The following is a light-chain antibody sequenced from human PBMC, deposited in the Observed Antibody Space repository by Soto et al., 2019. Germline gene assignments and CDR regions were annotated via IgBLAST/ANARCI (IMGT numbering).Light chain of an antibody. J-gene: IGKJ2*01. CDR1: QSIRSW. Sequence: DIQMTQFPSTLSASVGDRVPITCRASQSIRSWLAWYQQKPGKAPKLLIYDGSSLQSEVPSEFSGSGSGTEFTLTINSLQPDDFATYYCQQYSAYPYTFGQGTKLETK. CDR2: DGS. CDR3: QQYSAYPYT. V-gene: IGKV1-5*01.